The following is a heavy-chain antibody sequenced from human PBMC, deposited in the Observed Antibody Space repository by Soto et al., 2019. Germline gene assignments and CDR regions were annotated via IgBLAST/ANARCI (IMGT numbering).Heavy chain of an antibody. Sequence: QVQLQESGPGLVKPSQTLSLTSSVSGGSIRSGGYYWSWIRQHPGKGLEWIGYIDSSGSTYYNPTLKSRVTIPVDTSKNEFSLKLSSVTAADTAVYYCARDGRAGPKALGYWGQGTLVTVSS. CDR3: ARDGRAGPKALGY. V-gene: IGHV4-31*03. D-gene: IGHD3-10*01. CDR1: GGSIRSGGYY. J-gene: IGHJ4*02. CDR2: IDSSGST.